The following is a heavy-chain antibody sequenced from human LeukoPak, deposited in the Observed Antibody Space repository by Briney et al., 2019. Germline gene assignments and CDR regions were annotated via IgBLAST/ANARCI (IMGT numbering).Heavy chain of an antibody. CDR3: ARVRLYCSSTSCYGTDFDY. V-gene: IGHV4-59*01. D-gene: IGHD2-2*01. CDR1: GGSISSYY. Sequence: SETLSLTCTVSGGSISSYYWSWIRQPPGKGLEWIGYTYYSGSTNYNPSLKSRVTISVDTSKNQFSLKLSSVTAADTAVYYCARVRLYCSSTSCYGTDFDYWGQGTLVTVSS. CDR2: TYYSGST. J-gene: IGHJ4*02.